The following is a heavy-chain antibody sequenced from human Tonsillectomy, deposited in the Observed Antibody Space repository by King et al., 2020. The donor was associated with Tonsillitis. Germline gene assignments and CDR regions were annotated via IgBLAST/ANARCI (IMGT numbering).Heavy chain of an antibody. D-gene: IGHD3-10*01. V-gene: IGHV3-23*04. CDR2: ISSGGST. CDR1: GFTFKNYA. J-gene: IGHJ4*02. Sequence: VQLVESGGGLVQPGGSLRLSCAASGFTFKNYAMTWVRQAPGKGLDWVSHISSGGSTYYADSVKGRFTISRDNSKNTLYLQMNSLRAEDTAVYYCAKVADASGGYSIDYWGQGALVTVSS. CDR3: AKVADASGGYSIDY.